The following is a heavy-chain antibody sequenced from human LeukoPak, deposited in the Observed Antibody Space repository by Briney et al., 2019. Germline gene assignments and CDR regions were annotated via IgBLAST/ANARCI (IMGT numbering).Heavy chain of an antibody. V-gene: IGHV4-39*01. J-gene: IGHJ6*03. CDR3: ARSGYYGSGKYYFMDV. D-gene: IGHD3-10*01. CDR1: GGSISSNIYY. CDR2: IFYRGTT. Sequence: SETLSLTCSVSGGSISSNIYYWAWIRQPPGKGLEWIGSIFYRGTTYCNPSLKSRLNIFVDTSKNLFSLRLSSVTAADTAVYHCARSGYYGSGKYYFMDVWGKGTTVTVSS.